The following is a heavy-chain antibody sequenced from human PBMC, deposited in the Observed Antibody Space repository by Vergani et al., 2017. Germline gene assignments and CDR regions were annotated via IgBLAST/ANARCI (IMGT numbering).Heavy chain of an antibody. CDR1: GFTFSSYG. J-gene: IGHJ4*02. D-gene: IGHD6-6*01. CDR2: IRYDGSNK. V-gene: IGHV3-30*02. CDR3: AKDRVPAPIFDY. Sequence: QVQLVESGGGVVQPGGSLRLSCAASGFTFSSYGMHWVRQAPGKGLEWVAFIRYDGSNKYYADSVKGRFTISRDNSKNTLYLQMNSLRAEDTAVYYCAKDRVPAPIFDYWGQGTLVTVSS.